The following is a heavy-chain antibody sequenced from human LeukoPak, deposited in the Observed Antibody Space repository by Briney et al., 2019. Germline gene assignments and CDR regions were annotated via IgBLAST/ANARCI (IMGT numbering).Heavy chain of an antibody. CDR1: GYTFTSDD. D-gene: IGHD6-13*01. Sequence: ASVKVSCKASGYTFTSDDINWLRQATGQGLEWMGWMNPNSGNTGYAQKFQGRVTITRNTSISTAYMELSSLRSEDTAVYYCARVAAAGTLYRKDFDYWGQGTLVTVSS. CDR3: ARVAAAGTLYRKDFDY. J-gene: IGHJ4*02. V-gene: IGHV1-8*03. CDR2: MNPNSGNT.